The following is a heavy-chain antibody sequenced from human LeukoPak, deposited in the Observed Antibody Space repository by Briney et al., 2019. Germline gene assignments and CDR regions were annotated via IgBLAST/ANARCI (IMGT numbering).Heavy chain of an antibody. Sequence: SETLSLTCTVSGGSISTYYWSWIRQPPGKGLEWIGYIYYSGSTNYNPSLKSRVTISVDTSKNQFSLKLSSVTAADTAVYYCARLGLPRSWFDPWGQGTLVTVSS. V-gene: IGHV4-59*08. CDR1: GGSISTYY. D-gene: IGHD5-18*01. J-gene: IGHJ5*02. CDR2: IYYSGST. CDR3: ARLGLPRSWFDP.